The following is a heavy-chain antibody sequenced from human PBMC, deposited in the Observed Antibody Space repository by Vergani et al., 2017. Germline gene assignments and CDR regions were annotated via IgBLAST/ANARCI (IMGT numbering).Heavy chain of an antibody. J-gene: IGHJ4*02. D-gene: IGHD3-3*01. Sequence: QVTLKESGPVLVKPTETLTLTCTVSGFSLSNARMGVSWIRQPPGKALEWLAHIFSNDEKSYSTSLKSRLTISKDTSKSQVVLTMTNMDPVYTATYYCARNGIFGVASFDYWGQGTLVTVSS. V-gene: IGHV2-26*01. CDR2: IFSNDEK. CDR1: GFSLSNARMG. CDR3: ARNGIFGVASFDY.